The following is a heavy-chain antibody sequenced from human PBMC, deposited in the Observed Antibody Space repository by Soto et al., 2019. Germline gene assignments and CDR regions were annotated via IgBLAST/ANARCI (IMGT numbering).Heavy chain of an antibody. CDR1: GGTFSSYA. CDR3: ARPASCGPVCWDAFDI. D-gene: IGHD2-21*01. V-gene: IGHV1-69*06. Sequence: QVQLVQSGAEVKKPGSSVKVSCKASGGTFSSYAISWVRQAPGQGLEWMGGIIPIFGTANYAQKFQGRVTITADKSTSTAYMELSSLRSEDTAVYYCARPASCGPVCWDAFDIWGQGTMVTVSS. J-gene: IGHJ3*02. CDR2: IIPIFGTA.